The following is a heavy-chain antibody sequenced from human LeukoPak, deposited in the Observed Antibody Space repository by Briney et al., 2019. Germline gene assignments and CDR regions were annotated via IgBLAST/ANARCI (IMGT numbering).Heavy chain of an antibody. V-gene: IGHV4-61*02. Sequence: SETLSLTCTVSGGSISSGSYYWSWIRQPAGKGLEWIGRIYTSGSTNYNPSLKSRVTISVDTSKNQFSLKLSSVTAADTAVYYCARDRYSYGVPDYWGQGTLVTVSS. CDR3: ARDRYSYGVPDY. D-gene: IGHD5-18*01. CDR1: GGSISSGSYY. CDR2: IYTSGST. J-gene: IGHJ4*02.